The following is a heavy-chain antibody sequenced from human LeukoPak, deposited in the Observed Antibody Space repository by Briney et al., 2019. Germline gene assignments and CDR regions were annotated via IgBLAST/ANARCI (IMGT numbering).Heavy chain of an antibody. CDR1: GYTFSSYA. CDR3: ARGQWELLGGYYFDY. D-gene: IGHD1-26*01. CDR2: MNPNSGNT. V-gene: IGHV1-8*01. J-gene: IGHJ4*02. Sequence: GGSVRVSCTASGYTFSSYAMNWVRQAPGQGLEWMGWMNPNSGNTVYAQKFQGRVTITSNTSIITAYMELSSLRSEDTAVYYCARGQWELLGGYYFDYWGQGTLVTVSS.